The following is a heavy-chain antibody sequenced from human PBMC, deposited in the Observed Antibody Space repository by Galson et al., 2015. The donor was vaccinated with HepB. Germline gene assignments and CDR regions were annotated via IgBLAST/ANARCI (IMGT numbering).Heavy chain of an antibody. D-gene: IGHD6-19*01. CDR1: GHVLTELS. J-gene: IGHJ4*02. V-gene: IGHV1-24*01. Sequence: SVKVSCKVSGHVLTELSMHWVRQAPGKGLEWMGGFTPEDGETVYAQKFQGRVTMTEDTSTDTAYMELSSLGSEDTAVYYCAVPGRYASGWNYFDYWGQGTLVTVSS. CDR2: FTPEDGET. CDR3: AVPGRYASGWNYFDY.